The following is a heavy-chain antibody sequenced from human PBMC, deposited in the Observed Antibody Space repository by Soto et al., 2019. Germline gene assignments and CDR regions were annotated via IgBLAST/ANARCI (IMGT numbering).Heavy chain of an antibody. Sequence: GESLKISCNGSGYSFTSYWIGWVGQMPGKGLEWMGIIYPGDSDTRYSPSFQGQVTISADKSISTAYLQWSSLKASDTAMYYCARHQGYNWNDALFDYWGQGTLVTVSS. CDR2: IYPGDSDT. CDR1: GYSFTSYW. CDR3: ARHQGYNWNDALFDY. V-gene: IGHV5-51*01. D-gene: IGHD1-1*01. J-gene: IGHJ4*02.